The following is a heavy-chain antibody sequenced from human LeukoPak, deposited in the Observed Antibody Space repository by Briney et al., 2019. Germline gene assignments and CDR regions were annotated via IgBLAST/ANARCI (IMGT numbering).Heavy chain of an antibody. CDR3: AREWGDSFDY. CDR2: ISSSGSTI. J-gene: IGHJ4*02. CDR1: GFTFSSYE. V-gene: IGHV3-48*03. Sequence: RTGGSLRLSCAASGFTFSSYEMNWVRQAPGKGLEWVSYISSSGSTIYYADSVKGRFTISRDNAKNSLYLQMNSLRAEDTAVYYCAREWGDSFDYWGQGTLVTVSS. D-gene: IGHD3-16*01.